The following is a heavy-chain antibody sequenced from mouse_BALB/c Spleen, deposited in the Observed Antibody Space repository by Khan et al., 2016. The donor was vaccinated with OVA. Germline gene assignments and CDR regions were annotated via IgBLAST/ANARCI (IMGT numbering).Heavy chain of an antibody. V-gene: IGHV1-4*01. CDR2: INPSNGYT. Sequence: QIQLVQSGAELARPGASVKMSCKASGYTFTSYTIHWIKLRPGQGLEWIGFINPSNGYTNYNQKFKDKATLTADKSYTTVYMQLSSLTSDDSAVYNCVRDGAYHRNDGWFAYWGQGTLVTVSA. J-gene: IGHJ3*01. D-gene: IGHD2-14*01. CDR3: VRDGAYHRNDGWFAY. CDR1: GYTFTSYT.